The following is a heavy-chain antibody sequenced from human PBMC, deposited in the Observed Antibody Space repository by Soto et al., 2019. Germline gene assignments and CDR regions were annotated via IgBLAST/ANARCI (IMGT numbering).Heavy chain of an antibody. V-gene: IGHV1-2*04. D-gene: IGHD3-10*01. CDR2: INPNSGGT. CDR1: GYTFTGYY. Sequence: ASVKVSCKASGYTFTGYYMHWVRQAPGQGLEWIGWINPNSGGTNYALKFQGWVTMTSDTSISKANMKLSRLRSDDTAVYYCARDKIWFGEPYDAFDIWGQGTMVTVSS. CDR3: ARDKIWFGEPYDAFDI. J-gene: IGHJ3*02.